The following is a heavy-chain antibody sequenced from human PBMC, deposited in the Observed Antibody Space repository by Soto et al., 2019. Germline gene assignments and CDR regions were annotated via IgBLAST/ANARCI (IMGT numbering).Heavy chain of an antibody. Sequence: GASVKVSCKASGGTFSSYAISWVRQAPGQGLEWMGGIIPIFGTANYAQKFQGRVTITADESTSTAYMELSSLRSEDTAVYYCARTRQRVLVAVAGTGWFDPWGQGTLVTSPQ. CDR2: IIPIFGTA. CDR1: GGTFSSYA. V-gene: IGHV1-69*13. J-gene: IGHJ5*02. D-gene: IGHD6-19*01. CDR3: ARTRQRVLVAVAGTGWFDP.